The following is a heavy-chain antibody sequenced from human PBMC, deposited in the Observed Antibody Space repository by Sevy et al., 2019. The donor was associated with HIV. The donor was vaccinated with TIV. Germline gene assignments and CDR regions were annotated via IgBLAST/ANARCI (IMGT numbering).Heavy chain of an antibody. CDR1: GGSVSSGSYY. CDR3: ARTRYYYDGYYFDY. J-gene: IGHJ4*02. CDR2: IYYSGST. V-gene: IGHV4-61*01. D-gene: IGHD3-22*01. Sequence: SETLSLTCTVSGGSVSSGSYYWSWIRQPPGKGLEWIGYIYYSGSTSYNPSLKSRVTISVDTSKNQFSLKVSSVTAADTVVYYCARTRYYYDGYYFDYWGQGTLVTVSS.